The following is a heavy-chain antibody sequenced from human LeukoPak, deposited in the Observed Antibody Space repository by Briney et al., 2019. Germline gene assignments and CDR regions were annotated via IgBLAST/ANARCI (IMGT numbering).Heavy chain of an antibody. CDR3: ARVVMVYVPPSYYYYMDV. J-gene: IGHJ6*03. D-gene: IGHD2-8*01. CDR1: GFTFSSYW. V-gene: IGHV3-7*01. CDR2: IKQDGSEK. Sequence: SGGSLRLSCAASGFTFSSYWMSWVRQAPGKGLEWVANIKQDGSEKYYVDSVKGRFTISRDNAKNSLYLQMNSLRAEDTAVYYCARVVMVYVPPSYYYYMDVWGKGTTVTVSS.